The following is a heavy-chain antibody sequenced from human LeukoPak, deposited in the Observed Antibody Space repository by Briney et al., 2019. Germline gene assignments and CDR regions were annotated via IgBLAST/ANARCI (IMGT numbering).Heavy chain of an antibody. CDR3: ARALRSNDAFDI. V-gene: IGHV4-61*01. CDR1: GGSVSSGSYY. Sequence: SETLSLTCTVSGGSVSSGSYYWSWIRQPPGKGLEWIGYIYYSGSTNYNPSLKSRVTISVDTSKSQFSLKLSSVTAADTAVYYCARALRSNDAFDIWGQGTMVTVSS. J-gene: IGHJ3*02. CDR2: IYYSGST. D-gene: IGHD3-16*01.